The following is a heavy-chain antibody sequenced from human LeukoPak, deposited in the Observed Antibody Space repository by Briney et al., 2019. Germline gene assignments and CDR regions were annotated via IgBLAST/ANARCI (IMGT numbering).Heavy chain of an antibody. CDR1: GFTFSSYT. J-gene: IGHJ4*02. Sequence: GGSLRLSCAASGFTFSSYTMNWVRQALGQGLEWVSTISDPHSGSETHYADSVQGRFTISRDDSQNMVYLQMDSLRAEDTAVYYCTIRLRNHFDYRGQGTQVTVSS. CDR3: TIRLRNHFDY. V-gene: IGHV3-23*01. D-gene: IGHD5-12*01. CDR2: ISDPHSGSET.